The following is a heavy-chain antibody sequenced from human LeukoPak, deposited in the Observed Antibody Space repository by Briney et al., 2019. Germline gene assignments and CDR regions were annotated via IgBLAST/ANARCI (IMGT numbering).Heavy chain of an antibody. CDR1: GFSFNSYG. CDR2: IWYDGSNE. Sequence: GGSLRLSCAASGFSFNSYGMHWVRQAPGKGLEWVALIWYDGSNEYYADSVKGRFTISRDKSKNTLYLQMNGLRAEDTAVYYCARALRYFDLTFDYWGQGTLVTVSS. D-gene: IGHD3-9*01. V-gene: IGHV3-33*08. CDR3: ARALRYFDLTFDY. J-gene: IGHJ4*02.